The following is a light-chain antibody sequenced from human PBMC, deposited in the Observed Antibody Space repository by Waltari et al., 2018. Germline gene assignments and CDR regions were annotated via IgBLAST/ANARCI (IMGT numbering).Light chain of an antibody. V-gene: IGLV2-8*01. CDR2: EVN. CDR1: SSDVGGYDH. CDR3: CSYAGNAIYV. J-gene: IGLJ1*01. Sequence: QSALSQPPSASGSPGQSVAISCPGTSSDVGGYDHVSWYQQHPGKAPKLMIYEVNKRPSGVPDRFSGSKSGNTASLTVSGLQAEDEADYYCCSYAGNAIYVFGTGTKVTVL.